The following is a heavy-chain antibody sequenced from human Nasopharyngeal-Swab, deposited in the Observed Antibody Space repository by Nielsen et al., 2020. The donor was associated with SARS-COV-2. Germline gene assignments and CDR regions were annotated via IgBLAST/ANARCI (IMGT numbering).Heavy chain of an antibody. V-gene: IGHV3-7*01. J-gene: IGHJ4*02. CDR2: IIPDGSQA. CDR1: GFPFRSSC. CDR3: SRMLED. Sequence: SLKISCSSSGFPFRSSCLYWFLHAPGKVLEWVANIIPDGSQAYYLDSVKGRFTISRDNAKNSLYLQMNSLRAEDTAVYYCSRMLEDWGQGTLVTVSS. D-gene: IGHD3-10*02.